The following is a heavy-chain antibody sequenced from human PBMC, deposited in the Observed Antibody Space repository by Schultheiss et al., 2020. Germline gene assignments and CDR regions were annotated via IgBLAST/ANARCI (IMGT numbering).Heavy chain of an antibody. CDR1: GFTFSSYD. V-gene: IGHV3-30-3*01. Sequence: GESLKISCAASGFTFSSYDMHWVRQAPGKGLVWVSRINSDGSNKYYADSVKGRFTISRDNSKNTLYLQMNSLRAEDTAVYYCARDGPPGAFDIWGQGTMVTVSS. CDR3: ARDGPPGAFDI. J-gene: IGHJ3*02. CDR2: INSDGSNK.